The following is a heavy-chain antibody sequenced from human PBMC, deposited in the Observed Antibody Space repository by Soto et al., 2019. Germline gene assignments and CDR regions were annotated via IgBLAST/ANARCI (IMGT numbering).Heavy chain of an antibody. Sequence: CGPTLVNPTPTLPLTCTFAGFSLITSGVGVGWMSHRPGKALEWLALIYWDDDKRYSPSLKSRLTITKDTSKNQVVLTMTNMAPVDTATYYCAHAPYSSSSIYGMDVWGQGTTVTVSS. CDR2: IYWDDDK. J-gene: IGHJ6*02. D-gene: IGHD6-13*01. CDR1: GFSLITSGVG. CDR3: AHAPYSSSSIYGMDV. V-gene: IGHV2-5*02.